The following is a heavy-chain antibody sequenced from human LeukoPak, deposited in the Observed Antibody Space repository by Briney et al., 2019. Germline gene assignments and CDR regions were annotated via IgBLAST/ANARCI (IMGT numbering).Heavy chain of an antibody. D-gene: IGHD3-3*01. V-gene: IGHV4-31*11. Sequence: SGTLSLTCAVSGGSISSGGYYWSWIRQHPGKGLEWIGYIYYSGSTYYNPSLKSRVTISVDTSKNQFSLKLSSVTAADTAVYYCARRRAYYDFWSGYYPPHMDYYYMDVWGKGTTVTVSS. CDR3: ARRRAYYDFWSGYYPPHMDYYYMDV. J-gene: IGHJ6*03. CDR2: IYYSGST. CDR1: GGSISSGGYY.